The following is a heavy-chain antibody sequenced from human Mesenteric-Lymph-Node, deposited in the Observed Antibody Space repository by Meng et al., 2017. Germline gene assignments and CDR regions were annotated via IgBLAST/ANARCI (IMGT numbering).Heavy chain of an antibody. J-gene: IGHJ4*02. Sequence: QVQVREPGPGLVKPSETLSLTCTVSGGSISSSSYYWAWIRQPPGEGLEWIGSVVYSGTTYYTSSLKSRVSISVDTSKNQFSLKLSSVTAADTAVYYCARHHHSPTFDYWGQGTLVTVSS. CDR1: GGSISSSSYY. CDR2: VVYSGTT. V-gene: IGHV4-39*01. CDR3: ARHHHSPTFDY. D-gene: IGHD1-14*01.